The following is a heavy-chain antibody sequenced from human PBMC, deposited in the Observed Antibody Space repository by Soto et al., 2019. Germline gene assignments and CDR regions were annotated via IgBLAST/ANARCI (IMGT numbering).Heavy chain of an antibody. Sequence: SETLSLTCAVYGGSFSGYYWSWIRQPPGKGLEWIGEINHSGSTNYNPSLKSRVTISVDTSKNQFSLKLSSVTAADTAVYYCASKASYYYGAGSYYNQIRDYWGQGTPVTVSS. J-gene: IGHJ4*02. CDR3: ASKASYYYGAGSYYNQIRDY. CDR1: GGSFSGYY. CDR2: INHSGST. D-gene: IGHD3-10*01. V-gene: IGHV4-34*01.